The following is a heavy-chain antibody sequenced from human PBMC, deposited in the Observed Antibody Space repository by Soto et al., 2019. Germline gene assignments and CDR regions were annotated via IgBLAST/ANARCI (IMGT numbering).Heavy chain of an antibody. V-gene: IGHV1-69*08. CDR1: GGTFSSYT. J-gene: IGHJ6*02. D-gene: IGHD1-26*01. CDR2: IIPILGIA. CDR3: AREVGYDYYYGMDV. Sequence: QVQLVQSGAEVKKPGSSVKVSCKASGGTFSSYTISWVRQAPGQGLEWMGRIIPILGIANYAQKFQGRVTITADKSTSTAYMELSSLRSEDTAVYYCAREVGYDYYYGMDVWGQGTTVTVSS.